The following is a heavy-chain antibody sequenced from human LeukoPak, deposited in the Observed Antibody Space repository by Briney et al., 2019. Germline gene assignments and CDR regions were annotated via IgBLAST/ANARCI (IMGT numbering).Heavy chain of an antibody. CDR3: ARVPRGSTVGTLPYFYYYMDV. CDR1: GDSVSSGSNY. D-gene: IGHD1-26*01. CDR2: IYNSWTT. Sequence: PSETLSLTCTVSGDSVSSGSNYWSWIRQPAGKGLEWIGRIYNSWTTNYKPSLKSRVTISVDTSKNQFSLKLSSVTAADTAVYYCARVPRGSTVGTLPYFYYYMDVWGKGTTVIVSS. V-gene: IGHV4-61*02. J-gene: IGHJ6*03.